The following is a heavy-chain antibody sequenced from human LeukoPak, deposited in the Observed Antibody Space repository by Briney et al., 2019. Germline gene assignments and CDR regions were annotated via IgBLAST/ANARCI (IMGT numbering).Heavy chain of an antibody. J-gene: IGHJ3*02. D-gene: IGHD5-18*01. CDR1: GYSISSGYY. V-gene: IGHV4-61*01. Sequence: SETLSLTCTVSGYSISSGYYWGWIRQPPGKGLEWIGYIYYSGSTNYNPSLKSRVTISVDTSKNQFSLKLSSVTAADAAVYYCARVYSSNAFDIWGQGTMVTVSS. CDR3: ARVYSSNAFDI. CDR2: IYYSGST.